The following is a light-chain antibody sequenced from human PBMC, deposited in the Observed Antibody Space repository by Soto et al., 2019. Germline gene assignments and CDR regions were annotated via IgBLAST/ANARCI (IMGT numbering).Light chain of an antibody. Sequence: EIVLTQSPATLSLSPGERATLSCRASQSVSSYLAWYQQKPGQTPRLLIYDASNRATGIPARFSGSGSGTDFTLTISSLEPEDFAVYYCQQRITWPLTFGGGTKVEIQ. J-gene: IGKJ4*01. V-gene: IGKV3-11*01. CDR1: QSVSSY. CDR3: QQRITWPLT. CDR2: DAS.